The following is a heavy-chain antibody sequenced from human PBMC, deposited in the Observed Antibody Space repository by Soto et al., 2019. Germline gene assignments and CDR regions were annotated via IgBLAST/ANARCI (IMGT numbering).Heavy chain of an antibody. V-gene: IGHV4-31*03. Sequence: QVQLQESGPGLVKPSQTLSLRCNVSGGSISSGAYYWSWIRQHPGRGLEWIGYIFHSGSTYYNPSLKIRITISVDTSKNPFSLILSSVTAADTAIYYGARVTRGSQNYFESWGQGTLVTVSS. CDR1: GGSISSGAYY. CDR3: ARVTRGSQNYFES. D-gene: IGHD1-26*01. J-gene: IGHJ4*02. CDR2: IFHSGST.